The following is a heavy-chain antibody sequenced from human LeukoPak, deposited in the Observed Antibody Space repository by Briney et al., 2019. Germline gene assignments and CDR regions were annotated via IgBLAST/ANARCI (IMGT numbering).Heavy chain of an antibody. Sequence: PGGSLRLSCAASGFTFSSYWMSWVRQAPGKGLEWVANIKQDGSEKYYVDSVKGRFTISRDNAKNSLYLQMNSLRAEDTAMYYCARDGIAAAGQPIDYWGQGTLVTVSS. V-gene: IGHV3-7*03. CDR1: GFTFSSYW. CDR3: ARDGIAAAGQPIDY. D-gene: IGHD6-13*01. J-gene: IGHJ4*02. CDR2: IKQDGSEK.